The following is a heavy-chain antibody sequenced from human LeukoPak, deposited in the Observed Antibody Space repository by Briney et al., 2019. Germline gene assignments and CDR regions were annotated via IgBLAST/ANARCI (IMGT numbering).Heavy chain of an antibody. CDR1: GGSFSGYY. CDR3: ARDLRDSSGYWTFDS. CDR2: INHSGST. J-gene: IGHJ4*02. V-gene: IGHV4-34*01. Sequence: SETLSLTCAVYGGSFSGYYWSWIRQPPGKGLEWIGEINHSGSTNYNPSLKSRVTISVDTSKNQFSLKLSSVTAADTAVYYCARDLRDSSGYWTFDSWGQGTLVTVSS. D-gene: IGHD3-22*01.